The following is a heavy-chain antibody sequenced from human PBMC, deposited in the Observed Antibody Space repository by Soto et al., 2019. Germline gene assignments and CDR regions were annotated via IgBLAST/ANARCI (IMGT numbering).Heavy chain of an antibody. J-gene: IGHJ4*02. V-gene: IGHV1-18*01. CDR3: ARTYGSGDYFLPFEY. D-gene: IGHD3-10*01. CDR2: ISVYNGNI. CDR1: GYMFNTYG. Sequence: GASVKVSCKASGYMFNTYGITWVRQAPGQGLEWMGWISVYNGNIDYAQKFEGRVPMTIDTSTSTAYMELKSLTSDDTAVYYCARTYGSGDYFLPFEYWGQGTPVTASS.